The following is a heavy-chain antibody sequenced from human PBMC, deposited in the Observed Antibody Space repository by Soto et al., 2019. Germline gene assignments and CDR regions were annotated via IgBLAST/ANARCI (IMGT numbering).Heavy chain of an antibody. V-gene: IGHV1-3*05. CDR3: ARSIVVVTALDY. CDR1: GYTFTSYA. J-gene: IGHJ4*02. Sequence: QVQLVQFGAEEKKPGASVKVSCKASGYTFTSYAMHWVRQAPGQRLEWMGWINAGNGNTKYSQKFQGRVTITRDTSASTAYMELSSLRSEDTAVYYCARSIVVVTALDYWGQGTLVTVSS. D-gene: IGHD2-21*02. CDR2: INAGNGNT.